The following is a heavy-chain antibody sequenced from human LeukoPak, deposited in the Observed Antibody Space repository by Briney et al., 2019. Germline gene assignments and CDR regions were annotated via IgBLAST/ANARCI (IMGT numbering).Heavy chain of an antibody. D-gene: IGHD3-9*01. CDR1: GGSFSGYY. V-gene: IGHV4-34*01. CDR3: ARVKMYYDILTGYRHGMDV. CDR2: INHSEST. Sequence: SETLSLTCAVYGGSFSGYYWSWIRQPPGKGLEWIGEINHSESTNYNPSLKSRVTISVDTSKNQFSLKLSSVTAADTAVYYCARVKMYYDILTGYRHGMDVWGQGTTVTVSS. J-gene: IGHJ6*02.